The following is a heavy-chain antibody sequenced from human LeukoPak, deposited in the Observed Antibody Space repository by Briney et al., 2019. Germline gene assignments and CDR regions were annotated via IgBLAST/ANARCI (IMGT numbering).Heavy chain of an antibody. Sequence: SETLSLTCTVSGGSISSYYWSWIRQPAGKGLEWIGRIYTSGSTNYNPSLKSRVTMSVDTSKNQFSLKLSSVTAADTAVYYCARDDCSGGSCYSTYWGQGTLVTVSS. V-gene: IGHV4-4*07. D-gene: IGHD2-15*01. CDR2: IYTSGST. CDR1: GGSISSYY. J-gene: IGHJ4*02. CDR3: ARDDCSGGSCYSTY.